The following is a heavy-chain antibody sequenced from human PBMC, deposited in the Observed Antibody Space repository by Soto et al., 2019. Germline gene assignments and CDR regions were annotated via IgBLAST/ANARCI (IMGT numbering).Heavy chain of an antibody. CDR3: ARVVPGAEAWFGP. CDR1: GYTFSNYG. V-gene: IGHV1-18*01. CDR2: ISLYSDGT. J-gene: IGHJ5*02. Sequence: ASVKVSCKTAGYTFSNYGITWVRQAPGQPLEWLGWISLYSDGTSYAQKFQGRVSMTTDTSTTTAYMELRSLRSDDTAVYYCARVVPGAEAWFGPWGQGTLVTVPS. D-gene: IGHD2-2*01.